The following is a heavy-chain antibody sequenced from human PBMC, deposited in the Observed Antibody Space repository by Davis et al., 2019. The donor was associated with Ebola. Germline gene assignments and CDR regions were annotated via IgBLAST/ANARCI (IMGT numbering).Heavy chain of an antibody. Sequence: SETLSLTCTVSGYSISSGYYWGWIRQPPGKGLEWIGNIYHSGTTYYNPSLKSRVSMSVDMSKNQFSLKLTSVTAADTAVYYCARGLQQLDYFDYWGQGNLVTVSS. D-gene: IGHD6-13*01. CDR2: IYHSGTT. CDR1: GYSISSGYY. CDR3: ARGLQQLDYFDY. J-gene: IGHJ4*02. V-gene: IGHV4-38-2*02.